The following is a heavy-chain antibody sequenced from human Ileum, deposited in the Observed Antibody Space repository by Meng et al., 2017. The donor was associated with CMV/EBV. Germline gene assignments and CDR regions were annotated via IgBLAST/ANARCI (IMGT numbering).Heavy chain of an antibody. CDR3: ATLVPENNPSFDY. Sequence: SVKVSCKASGGTFSSNTISWVRQASGQGLEWMGRIIPILGIANYAQKFQGRVTITADKSTSTAYMELSSLRAEDTAAYYCATLVPENNPSFDYWGQGSLVTVSS. D-gene: IGHD1/OR15-1a*01. J-gene: IGHJ4*02. CDR2: IIPILGIA. V-gene: IGHV1-69*02. CDR1: GGTFSSNT.